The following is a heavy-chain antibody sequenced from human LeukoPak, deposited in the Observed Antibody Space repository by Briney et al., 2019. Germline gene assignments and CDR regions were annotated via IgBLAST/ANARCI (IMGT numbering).Heavy chain of an antibody. CDR3: ARVGGYSSGWYTGDGFDP. CDR2: IGTAGDT. CDR1: GFTFSSCG. V-gene: IGHV3-13*01. Sequence: GGSLRLSCAASGFTFSSCGMRWVRQTTGKRLEWVSVIGTAGDTYYPGSVKGRFTISRENAKNSLCLQMNSLRAGDTAVYYCARVGGYSSGWYTGDGFDPWGQGTLVTVSS. J-gene: IGHJ5*02. D-gene: IGHD6-19*01.